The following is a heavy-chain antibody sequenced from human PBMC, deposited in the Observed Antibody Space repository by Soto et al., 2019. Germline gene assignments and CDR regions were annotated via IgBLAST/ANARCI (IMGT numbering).Heavy chain of an antibody. V-gene: IGHV4-31*03. CDR1: GGSISSSSYY. J-gene: IGHJ4*02. CDR3: ARGAYCDYAY. Sequence: PSETLSLTCTVSGGSISSSSYYWGWIRQPPGKGLEWIGYIYYTGTTDYNPSLKSRVTISIDTSETQFSLSLSSVTAADTAVYYCARGAYCDYAYWGQGTLVTVSS. D-gene: IGHD4-17*01. CDR2: IYYTGTT.